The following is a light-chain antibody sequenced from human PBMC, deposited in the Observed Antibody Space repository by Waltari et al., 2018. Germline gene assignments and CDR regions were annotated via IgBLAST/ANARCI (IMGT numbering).Light chain of an antibody. CDR2: DAS. Sequence: ECLLTQSPATLSLSPAERATLSCRASQSVSSYLAWYQQKPGQAPRLLIYDASNRATGIPDRFSGSGSGTDFTLTISRLEPEDFAVYYCQQRSNWPWTFGQGTKVEIK. J-gene: IGKJ1*01. CDR1: QSVSSY. CDR3: QQRSNWPWT. V-gene: IGKV3-11*01.